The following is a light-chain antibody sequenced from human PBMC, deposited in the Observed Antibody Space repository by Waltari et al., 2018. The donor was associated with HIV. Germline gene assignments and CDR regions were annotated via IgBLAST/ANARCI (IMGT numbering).Light chain of an antibody. CDR3: SSYTSSSTWV. CDR1: NSVVGGYKY. CDR2: DVS. V-gene: IGLV2-14*01. J-gene: IGLJ3*02. Sequence: QSALTQPASVSGSPGQSITISCPATNSVVGGYKYISWYQQHPGKAPKLMIYDVSNRPSGVSNRFSGSKSGNTASLTISGLRAEDETDYYCSSYTSSSTWVFGGGTKLTVL.